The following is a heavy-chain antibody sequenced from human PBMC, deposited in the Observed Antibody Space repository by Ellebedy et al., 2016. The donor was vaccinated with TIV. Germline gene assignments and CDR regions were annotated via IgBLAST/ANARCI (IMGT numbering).Heavy chain of an antibody. V-gene: IGHV4-59*08. Sequence: SETLSLTXTVSGGSISSYYWSWIRQPPGKGLEWIGYIYYSGSTNYNPSLKSRVTISVDTSKNQFSLKLSSVTAADTAVYYCARRLAAAGIGYYYYYGMDVWGQGTTVTVSS. D-gene: IGHD6-13*01. J-gene: IGHJ6*02. CDR2: IYYSGST. CDR1: GGSISSYY. CDR3: ARRLAAAGIGYYYYYGMDV.